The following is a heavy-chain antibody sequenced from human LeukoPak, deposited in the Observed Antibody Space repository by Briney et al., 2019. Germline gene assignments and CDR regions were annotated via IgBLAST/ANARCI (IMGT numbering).Heavy chain of an antibody. V-gene: IGHV4-31*02. Sequence: LRLSCAASGFTFSSYGMHWVRQAPGKGLEWIGYIYYSGSTYYNPSLKSRVTISVDTSKNQFSLKLSSVTAADTAVYYCARAPIWFGELSRSYYFDYWGQGTLVTVSS. D-gene: IGHD3-10*01. CDR2: IYYSGST. CDR1: GFTFSSYG. J-gene: IGHJ4*02. CDR3: ARAPIWFGELSRSYYFDY.